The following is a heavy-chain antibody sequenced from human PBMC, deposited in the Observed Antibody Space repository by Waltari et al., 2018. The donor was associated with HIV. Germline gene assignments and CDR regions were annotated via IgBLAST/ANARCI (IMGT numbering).Heavy chain of an antibody. CDR1: GLPAGPTS. CDR3: ANSDDYSNYYYGMDV. D-gene: IGHD4-4*01. J-gene: IGHJ6*02. CDR2: IDSDGNT. V-gene: IGHV3-66*01. Sequence: EVKLVESGGGLVQPGGSLSLSCAASGLPAGPTSMSWVRQAPGMGLEWVSLIDSDGNTRYADSVKGRFTISRDSSKNMVYLQMKSLRGEDTAVYYCANSDDYSNYYYGMDVWGQGTTVTVSS.